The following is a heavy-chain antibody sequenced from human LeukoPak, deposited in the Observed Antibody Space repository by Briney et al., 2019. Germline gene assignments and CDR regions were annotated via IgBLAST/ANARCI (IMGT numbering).Heavy chain of an antibody. Sequence: ASVKVSCKASGGTFSSYAISWVRQAPGQGLEWVGGIIPISGTANYAQKFQGRVTITTDESTSTVYMELSSLRSEDTAVYYCAIAPTNWDDAFDIWGQGTMVTVSS. CDR1: GGTFSSYA. V-gene: IGHV1-69*05. CDR3: AIAPTNWDDAFDI. J-gene: IGHJ3*02. CDR2: IIPISGTA. D-gene: IGHD7-27*01.